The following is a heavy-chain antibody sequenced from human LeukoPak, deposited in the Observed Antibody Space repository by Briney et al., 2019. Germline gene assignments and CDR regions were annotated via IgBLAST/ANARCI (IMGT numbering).Heavy chain of an antibody. CDR1: GFTFRTSA. CDR3: FSSGWSGDYY. V-gene: IGHV3-30*04. D-gene: IGHD6-19*01. Sequence: GGSLRLSCVASGFTFRTSAMHWVRQAPGKGLEWVAVISHDGSKENYADSVEGRFTISRDNSKNMVYLQMNGLRNEDTAVFYCFSSGWSGDYYWGQGSLVIVSS. J-gene: IGHJ4*02. CDR2: ISHDGSKE.